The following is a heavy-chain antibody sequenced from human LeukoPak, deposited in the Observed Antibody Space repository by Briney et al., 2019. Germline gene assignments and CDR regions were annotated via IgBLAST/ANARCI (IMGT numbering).Heavy chain of an antibody. Sequence: GGSLRLSCAASGFTFSSYAMHWVRQAPGKGLEWVAVISYGGSNKYYADSVKGRFTISRDNSKNTLYLQMNSLRADDTAVYYCAMAVIRSGWTLDYWGQGTLVTVSS. D-gene: IGHD6-19*01. CDR1: GFTFSSYA. CDR3: AMAVIRSGWTLDY. V-gene: IGHV3-30-3*01. CDR2: ISYGGSNK. J-gene: IGHJ4*02.